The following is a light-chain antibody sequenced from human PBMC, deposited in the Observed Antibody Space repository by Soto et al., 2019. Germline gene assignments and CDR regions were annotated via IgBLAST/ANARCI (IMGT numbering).Light chain of an antibody. Sequence: EIVLTQSPGTLSLSPGERAIISCRASHSVSSSYLAWYQQRPGQAPRLLIYRGSTRATGIPDRFTGSGSGTGFTLTINRLEPEDFAVYYCQQFGDSPLTFGGGTKVEIK. CDR2: RGS. J-gene: IGKJ4*01. CDR3: QQFGDSPLT. V-gene: IGKV3-20*01. CDR1: HSVSSSY.